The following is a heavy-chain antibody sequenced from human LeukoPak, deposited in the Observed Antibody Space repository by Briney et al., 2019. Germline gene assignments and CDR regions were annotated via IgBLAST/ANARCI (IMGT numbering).Heavy chain of an antibody. V-gene: IGHV3-23*01. CDR1: GFTFSSNA. Sequence: GGSLTLTCAASGFTFSSNAWSWVRQPPGKGLEWVSGISGSGGSTYYADSVKGRFTISRDKSKNTLYLQMNSQRVEDTAVYYCAKLESPYYYYGMPVRGKVTTVTVS. CDR2: ISGSGGST. CDR3: AKLESPYYYYGMPV. J-gene: IGHJ6*04. D-gene: IGHD3-3*01.